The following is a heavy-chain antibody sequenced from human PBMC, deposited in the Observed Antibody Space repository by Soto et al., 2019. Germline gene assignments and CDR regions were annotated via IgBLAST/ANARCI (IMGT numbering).Heavy chain of an antibody. CDR3: VRGRGPMNRGYFFS. V-gene: IGHV3-9*01. J-gene: IGHJ5*02. D-gene: IGHD1-26*01. CDR1: GFSFADHA. CDR2: ISWNSGDK. Sequence: SLRLSCAASGFSFADHAMHWVRQGPAKGLEWVSGISWNSGDKDYGESVKGRFVISRDNGKKSLDLQMNSLRPEDTAVYYCVRGRGPMNRGYFFSWGRGTLVTSPQ.